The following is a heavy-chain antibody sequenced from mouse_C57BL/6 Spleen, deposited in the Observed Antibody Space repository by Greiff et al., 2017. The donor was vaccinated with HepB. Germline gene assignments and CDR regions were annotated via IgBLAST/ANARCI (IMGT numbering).Heavy chain of an antibody. Sequence: QVQLQQPGAELVKPGASVKLSCKASGYTFTSYWRHWVKQRPGQGLEWIGMIHPNSGSTNYNEKFKSKATLTVDKSSSTAYMQLSSLTSEDSAVYYCARCGTTAYFDYWGQGTTLTVSS. D-gene: IGHD1-2*01. CDR2: IHPNSGST. V-gene: IGHV1-64*01. CDR3: ARCGTTAYFDY. J-gene: IGHJ2*01. CDR1: GYTFTSYW.